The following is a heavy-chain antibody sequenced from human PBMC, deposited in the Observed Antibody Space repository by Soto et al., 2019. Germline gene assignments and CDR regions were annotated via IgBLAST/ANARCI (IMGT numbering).Heavy chain of an antibody. D-gene: IGHD5-12*01. CDR1: GGSISSGGYY. V-gene: IGHV4-31*03. CDR3: AGVGGYDPYFDD. J-gene: IGHJ4*02. CDR2: IYYSGST. Sequence: SETLSLTCTVSGGSISSGGYYWSWIRQHPGKGLEWIGYIYYSGSTYYNPSLKSRVTISVDTSKNQFSLKLSSVTAADTAVYYCAGVGGYDPYFDDWGQGTLVTVSS.